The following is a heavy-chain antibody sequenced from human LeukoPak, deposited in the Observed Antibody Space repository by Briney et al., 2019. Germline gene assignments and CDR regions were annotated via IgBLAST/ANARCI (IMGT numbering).Heavy chain of an antibody. J-gene: IGHJ5*02. Sequence: ASVKVSCKASGYTFTGYYIHWVRQAPGQGLEWMAWINPNSGGTSYAPKFQGRVTMTRDTSISTAYMELSSLRSDDTALYYCARDLSTTFSNYFDPWGQGTLVTVSS. CDR2: INPNSGGT. V-gene: IGHV1-2*02. CDR3: ARDLSTTFSNYFDP. CDR1: GYTFTGYY. D-gene: IGHD5/OR15-5a*01.